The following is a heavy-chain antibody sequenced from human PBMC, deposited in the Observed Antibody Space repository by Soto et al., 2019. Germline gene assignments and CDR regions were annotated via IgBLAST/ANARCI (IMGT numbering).Heavy chain of an antibody. CDR3: ARGSTRGDY. J-gene: IGHJ4*02. D-gene: IGHD6-13*01. Sequence: QVQLQESGPGLVKPSETLSLTCTVSGGSISSYYWSWIRQPPGKGLEWIGYIYYSGSTNYNPALKSRVTISVDTSKNQFSLKLSSVTAADTAVYYCARGSTRGDYWGQGTLVTVSS. CDR2: IYYSGST. V-gene: IGHV4-59*01. CDR1: GGSISSYY.